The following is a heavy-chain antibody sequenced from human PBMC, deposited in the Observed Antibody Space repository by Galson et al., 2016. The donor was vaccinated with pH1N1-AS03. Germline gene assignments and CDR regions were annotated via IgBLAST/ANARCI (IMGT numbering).Heavy chain of an antibody. CDR2: VTEDGSDK. Sequence: SLRLSCAASAFTFSNSWMSWVRQAPGKGLECVAIVTEDGSDKYYLDSVKGRFTISRDNAKNSLYLQMNSLRAEDTAVYYCARDGVGKYRVAFDIWGRGTMVTVSS. CDR1: AFTFSNSW. CDR3: ARDGVGKYRVAFDI. V-gene: IGHV3-7*03. J-gene: IGHJ3*02. D-gene: IGHD2-8*01.